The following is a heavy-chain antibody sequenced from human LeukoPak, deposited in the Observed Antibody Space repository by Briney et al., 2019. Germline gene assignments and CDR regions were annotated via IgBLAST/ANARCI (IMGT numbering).Heavy chain of an antibody. V-gene: IGHV1-69*05. D-gene: IGHD5-18*01. Sequence: SVKVSCKASGGTFSSYAISWVRQAPGQGLEWMGRIIPIFGTANYAQKFQGRVTITTDESTSTAYMELSSLRSEDTAVYYCEAGVDTAMVVFDYWGQGTLVTVSS. CDR1: GGTFSSYA. CDR2: IIPIFGTA. J-gene: IGHJ4*02. CDR3: EAGVDTAMVVFDY.